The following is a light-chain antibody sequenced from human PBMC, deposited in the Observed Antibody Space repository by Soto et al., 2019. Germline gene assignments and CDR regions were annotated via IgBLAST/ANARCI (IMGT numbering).Light chain of an antibody. J-gene: IGKJ1*01. CDR3: QHYNNWPPWT. CDR2: GAS. CDR1: QSVSNN. V-gene: IGKV3-15*01. Sequence: EIVMTQSPATLSVSPGERATLSCRASQSVSNNLAWYQQKFGQAPRLLIYGASTRATGIPARFSGSGSGTEFTLTLSSLQSEDFAVYYCQHYNNWPPWTFGQGTKVEVK.